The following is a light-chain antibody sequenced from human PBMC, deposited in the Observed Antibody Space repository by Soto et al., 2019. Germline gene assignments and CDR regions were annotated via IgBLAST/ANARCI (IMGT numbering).Light chain of an antibody. Sequence: DNVMTQSPLSLPVTPGEPASISCTSSQSLLHSNGYNYLDWYLQKPGQSPQLLIYLGSNRSSGVPDRFSGSGSGTDFTLKISRVEAEDVGVYYCMQALQTITFGQGTRLEIK. CDR2: LGS. CDR3: MQALQTIT. CDR1: QSLLHSNGYNY. V-gene: IGKV2-28*01. J-gene: IGKJ5*01.